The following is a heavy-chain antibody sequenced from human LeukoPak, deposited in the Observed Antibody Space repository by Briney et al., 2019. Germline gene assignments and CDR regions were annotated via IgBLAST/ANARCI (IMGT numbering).Heavy chain of an antibody. V-gene: IGHV1-69*05. Sequence: SVKVSCKASGGTFSSYAISWVRQAPGQGLEWMGGIIPIFGTANYAQKFQGRVTITTDESTSAAYMELSSLRSEDTAVYYCARSPRCRYTNWFDPWGQGTLVTVSS. CDR3: ARSPRCRYTNWFDP. CDR2: IIPIFGTA. D-gene: IGHD2-2*02. J-gene: IGHJ5*01. CDR1: GGTFSSYA.